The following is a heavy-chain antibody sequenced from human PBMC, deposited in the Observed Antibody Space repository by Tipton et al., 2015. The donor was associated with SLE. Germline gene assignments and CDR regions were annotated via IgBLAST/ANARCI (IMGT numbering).Heavy chain of an antibody. D-gene: IGHD6-13*01. J-gene: IGHJ4*02. CDR1: GGSFSGYY. CDR3: ARGGGSSSANDY. Sequence: TLSLTCAVYGGSFSGYYWSWIRQPPGKGLEWIGEINHSGSTNYNPSLKSRVTISVDTSKNQFSLKLSSVTAADTAVYYCARGGGSSSANDYWGQGTLVTVSS. V-gene: IGHV4-34*01. CDR2: INHSGST.